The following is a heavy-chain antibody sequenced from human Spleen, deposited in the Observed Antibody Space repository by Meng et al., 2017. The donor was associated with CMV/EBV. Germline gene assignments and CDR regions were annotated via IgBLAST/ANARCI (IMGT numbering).Heavy chain of an antibody. CDR3: ARGGSIGYYHGMDV. V-gene: IGHV1-2*02. D-gene: IGHD2/OR15-2a*01. CDR1: GYTFIGYY. Sequence: ASVKVSCKASGYTFIGYYMHWVRQAPGQGLEWMGWINPNSGGTNYAQKFQGRVTMSSDTSISTAYMDLSRLTSDDAAVYYCARGGSIGYYHGMDVWGQGTTVTVSS. J-gene: IGHJ6*02. CDR2: INPNSGGT.